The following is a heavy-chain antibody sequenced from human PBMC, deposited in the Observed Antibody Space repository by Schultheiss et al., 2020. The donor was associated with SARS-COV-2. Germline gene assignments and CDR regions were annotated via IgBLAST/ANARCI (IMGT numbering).Heavy chain of an antibody. V-gene: IGHV3-23*03. CDR1: GFTFSSYA. CDR3: AKDKSISGRMANFDF. Sequence: GGSLRLSCAASGFTFSSYAMSWVRQAPGKGLEWVSVIYSGGSTYYADSVKGRFTISRDNSKNSLYLQMNSLRADDTAFYFCAKDKSISGRMANFDFWGQGTLVTVSS. J-gene: IGHJ4*02. CDR2: IYSGGST. D-gene: IGHD6-25*01.